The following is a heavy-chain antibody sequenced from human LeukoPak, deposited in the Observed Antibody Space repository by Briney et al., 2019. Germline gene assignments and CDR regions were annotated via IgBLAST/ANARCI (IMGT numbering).Heavy chain of an antibody. V-gene: IGHV3-30*04. CDR1: GFTFSSYA. CDR2: ISYDGSNK. CDR3: ARENYGFDI. J-gene: IGHJ3*02. Sequence: GGSLRLSCAASGFTFSSYAMHWVRQAPGKGLEWVAVISYDGSNKYYADSVKGRFTISRDNAKNSLYLQMNSLRAEDTAVYYCARENYGFDIWGQGTMVTVSS.